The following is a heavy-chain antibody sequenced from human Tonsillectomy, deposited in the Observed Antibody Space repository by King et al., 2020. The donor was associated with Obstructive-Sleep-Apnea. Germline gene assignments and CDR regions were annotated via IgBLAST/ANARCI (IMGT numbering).Heavy chain of an antibody. V-gene: IGHV4-39*01. J-gene: IGHJ4*02. CDR3: ASNPGIASY. CDR2: IYYSGRT. CDR1: GGSISRSSYY. Sequence: QLLESGPGLVKPSETLSLTCTVSGGSISRSSYYWGWIRQPPGKGLELIGRIYYSGRTYYNPSLNSRGPITVDTSKNQFSLKLSSVTAADTAVYYCASNPGIASYWGQGTLVTVSS. D-gene: IGHD6-13*01.